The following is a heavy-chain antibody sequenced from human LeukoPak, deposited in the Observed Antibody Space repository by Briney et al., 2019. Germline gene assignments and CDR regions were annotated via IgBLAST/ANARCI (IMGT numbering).Heavy chain of an antibody. CDR3: ARSVAAAGPAFDY. Sequence: GESLKISCKGSGYPFASYYIGWVRQMPGKGLEWMGIIYPGDSDTTYSPSFQGQVTISADKSISTAYLQWGSLKASDTAMYYCARSVAAAGPAFDYWGQGTLVTVSS. CDR2: IYPGDSDT. CDR1: GYPFASYY. J-gene: IGHJ4*02. D-gene: IGHD6-13*01. V-gene: IGHV5-51*01.